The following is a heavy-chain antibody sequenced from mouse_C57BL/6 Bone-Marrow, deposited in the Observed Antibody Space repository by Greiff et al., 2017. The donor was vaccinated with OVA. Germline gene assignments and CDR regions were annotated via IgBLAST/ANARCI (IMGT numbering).Heavy chain of an antibody. CDR1: GYAFSSSW. CDR3: AREDYYSSKSHFDY. D-gene: IGHD1-1*01. J-gene: IGHJ2*01. V-gene: IGHV1-82*01. CDR2: IYPGDGDT. Sequence: VQGVESGPELVKPGASVKISCKASGYAFSSSWMNWVKQRPGKGLEWIGRIYPGDGDTNYNGKFKGKATLTADKSSSTAYMQLSSLTSEDSAVYFCAREDYYSSKSHFDYWGQGTTLTVSS.